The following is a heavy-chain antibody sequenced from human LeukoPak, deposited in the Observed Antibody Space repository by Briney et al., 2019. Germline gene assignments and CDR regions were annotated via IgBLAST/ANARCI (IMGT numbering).Heavy chain of an antibody. D-gene: IGHD6-19*01. Sequence: SETLSLTCTVSFGSISSYYWSWIRQPPGKGLEWIRDIYYGGSTNYNPSLKSRVTISVDTSTNQSYLKLSSVTAADTAVYYCARAGRGFDYWGQGTLVTVSS. CDR3: ARAGRGFDY. CDR2: IYYGGST. J-gene: IGHJ4*02. V-gene: IGHV4-59*01. CDR1: FGSISSYY.